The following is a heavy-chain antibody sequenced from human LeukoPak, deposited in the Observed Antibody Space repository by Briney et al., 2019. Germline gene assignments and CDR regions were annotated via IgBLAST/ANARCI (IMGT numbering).Heavy chain of an antibody. CDR2: IYYSGST. D-gene: IGHD1-14*01. CDR1: GGSISSYY. J-gene: IGHJ3*02. Sequence: SETLSLTRTVSGGSISSYYWSWIRQPPGKGLEWIGDIYYSGSTNYNPSLKSRVTISVDTSKNQFSLKLSSVTAADTAVYYCAGAGDAFDIWGQGTMVTVSS. CDR3: AGAGDAFDI. V-gene: IGHV4-59*01.